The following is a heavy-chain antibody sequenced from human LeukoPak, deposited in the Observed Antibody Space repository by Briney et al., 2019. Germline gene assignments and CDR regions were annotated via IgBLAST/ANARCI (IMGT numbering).Heavy chain of an antibody. D-gene: IGHD6-19*01. CDR1: GGSFSGYY. J-gene: IGHJ4*02. Sequence: SETLSLTCAVYGGSFSGYYWSWIRQPPGKGLEWIGEINHSGSTNYNPSLTSRVTISVDTSKNQFSLKLSSVTAADTAVYYCARGKVAVAGLDYWGQGTLVTVSS. V-gene: IGHV4-34*01. CDR3: ARGKVAVAGLDY. CDR2: INHSGST.